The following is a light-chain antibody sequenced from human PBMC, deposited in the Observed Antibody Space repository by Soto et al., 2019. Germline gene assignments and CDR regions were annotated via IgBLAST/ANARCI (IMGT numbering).Light chain of an antibody. V-gene: IGKV3-20*01. J-gene: IGKJ1*01. CDR3: QQYGSSRT. Sequence: EIVLTHSPSTLSLSPGERSTLSCRASQSVSSSYLAWYQQKPGHAPRLLIYGASSRATGIPDRLSGSGSGTEFTLTISRMEPEDFAVYYCQQYGSSRTIGQGTKVDIK. CDR1: QSVSSSY. CDR2: GAS.